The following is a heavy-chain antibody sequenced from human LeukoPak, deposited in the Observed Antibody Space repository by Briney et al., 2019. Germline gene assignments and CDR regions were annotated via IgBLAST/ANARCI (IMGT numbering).Heavy chain of an antibody. CDR1: GFTFSSYA. CDR2: ISGSGDNT. V-gene: IGHV3-23*01. J-gene: IGHJ5*02. D-gene: IGHD2-15*01. Sequence: GGSLRLSCAASGFTFSSYAMSWVRQAPGKGLEWVSTISGSGDNTYDADSVKGRFTISRDNSKNTLYVQMNSLKTEDTAVYYCTRGGPIVVVVAATEFDPWGQGTLVTVSS. CDR3: TRGGPIVVVVAATEFDP.